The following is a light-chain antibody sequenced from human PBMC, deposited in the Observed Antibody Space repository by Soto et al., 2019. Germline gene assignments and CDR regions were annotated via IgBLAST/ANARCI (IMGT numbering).Light chain of an antibody. V-gene: IGLV2-14*01. CDR1: SSDVGGYNY. Sequence: QSVLTQPASVSGSPGQSITISCTGTSSDVGGYNYVSWYQQHPGKAPKVMIFEVSNRPPGVSTRFSGSKSGNTASLTISGLQAEDEADYYCSTYTSSSSYVFGTGTKVTVL. CDR3: STYTSSSSYV. J-gene: IGLJ1*01. CDR2: EVS.